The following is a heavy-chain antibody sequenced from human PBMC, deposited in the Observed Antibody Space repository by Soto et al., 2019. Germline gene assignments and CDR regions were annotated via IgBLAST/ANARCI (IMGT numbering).Heavy chain of an antibody. Sequence: SETLSLTCTVSGGSISSGGYYWSWIRQHPGKGLEWIGYIYYSGSTYYNPSLKSRVTISVDTSKNQFSLKLSSVTAADTAVYYCARDSVAARTFDYWGQGTLVTVSS. CDR3: ARDSVAARTFDY. D-gene: IGHD6-6*01. V-gene: IGHV4-31*03. CDR1: GGSISSGGYY. J-gene: IGHJ4*02. CDR2: IYYSGST.